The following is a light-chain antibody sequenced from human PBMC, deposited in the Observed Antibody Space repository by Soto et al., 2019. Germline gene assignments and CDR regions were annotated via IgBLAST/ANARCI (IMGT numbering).Light chain of an antibody. J-gene: IGLJ3*02. CDR2: EVR. CDR3: SSCTNASTLL. CDR1: NRDIGAYNL. Sequence: QSALTQPASVAGSLGQSITISCTGSNRDIGAYNLVSWYQQYPDTAPKLIIYEVRNRTSGVSYRFTGSGSGNKASLTISALKADDESTFYFSSCTNASTLLFGGGTKLAVL. V-gene: IGLV2-14*01.